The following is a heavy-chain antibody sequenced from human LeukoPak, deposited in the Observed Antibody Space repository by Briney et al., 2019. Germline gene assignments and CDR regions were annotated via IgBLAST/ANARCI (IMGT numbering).Heavy chain of an antibody. V-gene: IGHV3-23*01. Sequence: PGGSLRLSFAASGFTFSSYAMSWVRQAPGKGLEWVSSISGRGSSTYFADSVKGRFTISRDNSKNTLYLQMNSLRAEDTAVYYCAKDRMVRGVIPYYSDYWGQGTLVTVSS. CDR1: GFTFSSYA. J-gene: IGHJ4*02. D-gene: IGHD3-10*01. CDR3: AKDRMVRGVIPYYSDY. CDR2: ISGRGSST.